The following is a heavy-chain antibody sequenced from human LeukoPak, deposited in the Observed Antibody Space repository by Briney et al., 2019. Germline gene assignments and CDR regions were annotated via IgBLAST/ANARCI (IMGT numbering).Heavy chain of an antibody. V-gene: IGHV1-18*01. CDR1: GYTFTSYG. D-gene: IGHD3-10*01. Sequence: ASVKVSCKASGYTFTSYGISWVRQAPGQGLEWMGWISAYNGNTNFPQKLQGRVTLTTDTSTSTTYMELRSLRSDDTAVYYCARVAMVRGVLYYGMDVWGQGTTVTVSS. J-gene: IGHJ6*02. CDR2: ISAYNGNT. CDR3: ARVAMVRGVLYYGMDV.